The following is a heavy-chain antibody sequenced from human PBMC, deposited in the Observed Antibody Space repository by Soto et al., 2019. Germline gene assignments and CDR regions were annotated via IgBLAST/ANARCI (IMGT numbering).Heavy chain of an antibody. CDR1: GFTFSSYG. CDR3: AKDAAYCSGGSCYLNWFDP. V-gene: IGHV3-30*18. CDR2: IAYDGSNK. J-gene: IGHJ5*02. Sequence: QVQLVESGGGVVQPGRSLRLSYAASGFTFSSYGTHWVRQAPGKGLEWVAVIAYDGSNKYYADSVKGRFTISRDNSKNTLYLQMNSLRAEDTAVYYCAKDAAYCSGGSCYLNWFDPWGQGTLVTVSS. D-gene: IGHD2-15*01.